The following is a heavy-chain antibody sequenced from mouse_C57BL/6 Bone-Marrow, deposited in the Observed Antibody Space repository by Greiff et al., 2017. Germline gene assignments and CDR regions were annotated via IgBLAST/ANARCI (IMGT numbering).Heavy chain of an antibody. D-gene: IGHD4-1*01. V-gene: IGHV5-12*01. J-gene: IGHJ3*01. CDR3: ARHDWDWFAY. CDR1: GFTFSDYY. CDR2: ISNGGGST. Sequence: EVKLMESGGGLVQPGGSLKLSCAASGFTFSDYYMYWVRQTPEKRLEWVAYISNGGGSTYYPDTVKGRFTISSDNAKNTLYLQMSRLKSEDTAMYYCARHDWDWFAYWGQGTLVTVSA.